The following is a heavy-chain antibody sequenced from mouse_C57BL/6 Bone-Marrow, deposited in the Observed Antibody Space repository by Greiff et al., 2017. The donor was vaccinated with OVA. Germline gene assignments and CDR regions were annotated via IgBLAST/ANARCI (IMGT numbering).Heavy chain of an antibody. CDR1: GYSITSGYY. D-gene: IGHD2-5*01. J-gene: IGHJ4*01. CDR3: ARNAYYSNYDYYAMDY. Sequence: EVQLQESGPGLVKPSQSPSLTCSVTGYSITSGYYWNWIRQFPGNKLEWMGYISYDGSNNYNPYLKNRISITPDTSKNQFFLKLNSVTTEDTATYYCARNAYYSNYDYYAMDYWGQGTSVTVSS. CDR2: ISYDGSN. V-gene: IGHV3-6*01.